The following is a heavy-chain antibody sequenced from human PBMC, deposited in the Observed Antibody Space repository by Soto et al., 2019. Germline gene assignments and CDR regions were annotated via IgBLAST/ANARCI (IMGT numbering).Heavy chain of an antibody. CDR2: ISYDGSNK. Sequence: SMILSCAASGFTFRRQVRHWVRQAPGKGLEWVAVISYDGSNKYYADSVKGRFTISRDNSKNTLYLQMNSLRAEDTAVYYCAKPQGVTASCHCYSYPGMDVWGQGITVT. CDR3: AKPQGVTASCHCYSYPGMDV. J-gene: IGHJ6*02. D-gene: IGHD3-10*01. V-gene: IGHV3-30*18. CDR1: GFTFRRQV.